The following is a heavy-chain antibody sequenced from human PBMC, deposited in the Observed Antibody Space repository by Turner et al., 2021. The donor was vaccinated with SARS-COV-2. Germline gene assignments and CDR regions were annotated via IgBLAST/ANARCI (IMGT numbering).Heavy chain of an antibody. CDR1: GYSFTGHY. CDR3: ARGDGGFDFDSWFDP. Sequence: QVQLVQSGAEVKKPGASVKVSCKASGYSFTGHYMPWVRQAPGQGLEWMGWINPNSGDTKFPQRFQGRVTMTRDTSINTAYMELNRLRSDDTAVYYCARGDGGFDFDSWFDPWGQGTLVIVSS. V-gene: IGHV1-2*02. CDR2: INPNSGDT. D-gene: IGHD5-12*01. J-gene: IGHJ5*02.